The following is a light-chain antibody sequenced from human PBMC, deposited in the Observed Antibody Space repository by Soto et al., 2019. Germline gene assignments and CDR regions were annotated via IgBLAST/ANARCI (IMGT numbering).Light chain of an antibody. V-gene: IGLV4-69*01. CDR1: SGHSSYA. Sequence: QLVLTQSPSASASLGASVKLTCTLSSGHSSYAIAWHQQQPEKGPRYLMKLNSDGSQSKGDGIPDLFSGSSSGAERYLTSSSLQSEDEADYYCQTWGTGIVVFGGGTKLTVL. J-gene: IGLJ2*01. CDR2: LNSDGSQ. CDR3: QTWGTGIVV.